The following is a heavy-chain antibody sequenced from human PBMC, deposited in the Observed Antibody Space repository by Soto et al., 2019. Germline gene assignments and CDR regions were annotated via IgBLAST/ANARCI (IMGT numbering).Heavy chain of an antibody. CDR3: VKVSTFYDILTGYYSTNFFDP. Sequence: GGSLRLSCSASGFTFSEYSMHWVRQAPGKGLQYVPTISSDGDITYYADSVKDRFTISRDNSKNTLYLQMNSLRPEDTAVYYCVKVSTFYDILTGYYSTNFFDPWGQGTLVTVSS. D-gene: IGHD3-9*01. V-gene: IGHV3-64D*06. CDR2: ISSDGDIT. J-gene: IGHJ5*02. CDR1: GFTFSEYS.